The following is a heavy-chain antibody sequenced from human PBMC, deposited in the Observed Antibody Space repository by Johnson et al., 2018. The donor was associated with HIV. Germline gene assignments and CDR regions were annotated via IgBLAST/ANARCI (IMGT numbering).Heavy chain of an antibody. CDR1: GFTFDDYD. CDR3: ARVVKFNWSFAAFDI. D-gene: IGHD1-26*01. V-gene: IGHV3-20*04. J-gene: IGHJ3*02. CDR2: ISWNGGSA. Sequence: VQLVESGGGVVWPGGSLRLSCAASGFTFDDYDMSWVRQAPGKGLEWVSGISWNGGSADYADSVTGRFTTSRDNAKNSLYLQMSSLRAEDTAFYYCARVVKFNWSFAAFDIWGQGTMVTVPS.